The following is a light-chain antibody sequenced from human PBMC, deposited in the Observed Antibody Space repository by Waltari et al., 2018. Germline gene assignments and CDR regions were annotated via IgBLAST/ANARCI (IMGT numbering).Light chain of an antibody. V-gene: IGKV2-28*01. Sequence: DIVMTQSPLSLPVTPGGPSSISCRSRQSVLHSNGVNSLEWYLQKQGQSPQLLIYLGSTPASEVPARFSSVGSGTDFTPEISSVEAEDVWVSYCMQSLHTPPYTFGPGTKLEIK. CDR3: MQSLHTPPYT. CDR2: LGS. CDR1: QSVLHSNGVNS. J-gene: IGKJ2*01.